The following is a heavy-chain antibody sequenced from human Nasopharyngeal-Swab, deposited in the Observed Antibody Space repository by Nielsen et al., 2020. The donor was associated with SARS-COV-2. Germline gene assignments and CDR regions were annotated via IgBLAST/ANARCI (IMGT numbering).Heavy chain of an antibody. J-gene: IGHJ6*02. CDR1: GFTFDDYA. Sequence: SLKISCAASGFTFDDYAMHWVRQAPGKGLEWVSGISWNSGSIGYADSVKGRFTISRDNAKNSLYLQMNSLRAEDTALYYCAKDLGMAIPRGMDVWGQGTTVTVSS. V-gene: IGHV3-9*01. CDR2: ISWNSGSI. D-gene: IGHD2-2*02. CDR3: AKDLGMAIPRGMDV.